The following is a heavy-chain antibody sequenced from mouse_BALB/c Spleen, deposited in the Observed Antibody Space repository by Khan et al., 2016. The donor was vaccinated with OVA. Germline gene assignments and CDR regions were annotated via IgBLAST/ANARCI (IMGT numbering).Heavy chain of an antibody. D-gene: IGHD2-10*02. Sequence: QVQLQQSGAELVKPGASVKLSCKTSGYTFSNYYIYWVKQRSGQGLEWIGGINPSNGGANFNEKFKTKATLTVDKSSSTVYMQLTSLTSEDSAVYYCTRSGYANPFAYWGQGTLVTVSA. CDR1: GYTFSNYY. V-gene: IGHV1S81*02. CDR3: TRSGYANPFAY. J-gene: IGHJ3*01. CDR2: INPSNGGA.